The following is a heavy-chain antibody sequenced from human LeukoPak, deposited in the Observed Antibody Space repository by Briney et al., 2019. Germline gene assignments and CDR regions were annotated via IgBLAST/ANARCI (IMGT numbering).Heavy chain of an antibody. D-gene: IGHD6-19*01. Sequence: PGGSLRLSCAASGFTFSSYSMNWVRQAPGKGLEWVSSISSSSYIYYADSVKGRFTISRDNAKNSLYLQMNSLRAEDTAVYYCARNPQEGSGWFLYYYYYMDVWGKGTTVTVSS. V-gene: IGHV3-21*01. CDR3: ARNPQEGSGWFLYYYYYMDV. J-gene: IGHJ6*03. CDR1: GFTFSSYS. CDR2: ISSSSYI.